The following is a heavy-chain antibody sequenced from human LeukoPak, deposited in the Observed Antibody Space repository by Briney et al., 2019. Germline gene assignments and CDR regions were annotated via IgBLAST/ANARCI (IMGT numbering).Heavy chain of an antibody. J-gene: IGHJ6*04. Sequence: EASVKVSCKVSGYTLTELSMHWVRQAPGKGLEWMGGFDPEDGETIYAQKFQGRVTMTEDTSTDTAYMELSSLRSEDTAVYYCATVGMGLTDYYGMDVWGKGTTVTVSS. D-gene: IGHD1-26*01. CDR2: FDPEDGET. CDR1: GYTLTELS. CDR3: ATVGMGLTDYYGMDV. V-gene: IGHV1-24*01.